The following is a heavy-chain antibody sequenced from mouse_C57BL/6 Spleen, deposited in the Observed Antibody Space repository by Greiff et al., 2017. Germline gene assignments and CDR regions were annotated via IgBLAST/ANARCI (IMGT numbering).Heavy chain of an antibody. CDR1: GFTFSDYG. CDR3: AKTAQATGGFAY. D-gene: IGHD3-2*02. V-gene: IGHV5-17*01. CDR2: ISSGSSTI. J-gene: IGHJ3*01. Sequence: EVQLQESGGGLVKPGGSLKLSCAASGFTFSDYGMHWVRQAPEKGLEWVAYISSGSSTIYYADTVKGRFTISRDNAKNTLFLQMTSLRSEDTAMYYCAKTAQATGGFAYWGQGTLVTVSA.